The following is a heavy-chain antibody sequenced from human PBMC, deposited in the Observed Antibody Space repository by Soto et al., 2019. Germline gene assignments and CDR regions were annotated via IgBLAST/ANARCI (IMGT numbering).Heavy chain of an antibody. Sequence: PGGSLRLSCAASGFTFSSYAMSWVRQAPGKGLEWVSAISGSGGSTYYGDSVKGRFTISRDNSKNTLYLQMNSLRAEDTAVYYCAKDLTGLGSYRLRFGYYFDYWGQGTLVTVSS. CDR2: ISGSGGST. CDR1: GFTFSSYA. J-gene: IGHJ4*02. V-gene: IGHV3-23*01. CDR3: AKDLTGLGSYRLRFGYYFDY. D-gene: IGHD3-10*01.